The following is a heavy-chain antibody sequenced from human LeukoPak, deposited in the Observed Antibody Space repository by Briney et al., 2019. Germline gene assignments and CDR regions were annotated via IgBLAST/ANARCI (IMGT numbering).Heavy chain of an antibody. Sequence: GGSLRLSCAASRFTFSGSAMHWVRQASGKGLEWVGHIRSKANSYATAYAASVKGRFTISRDDSKNTAYLQMNSLKTEDTAVYYCTRLYCSGGSCSHQGSYFDYWGQGTLVTVSS. J-gene: IGHJ4*02. CDR3: TRLYCSGGSCSHQGSYFDY. V-gene: IGHV3-73*01. D-gene: IGHD2-15*01. CDR1: RFTFSGSA. CDR2: IRSKANSYAT.